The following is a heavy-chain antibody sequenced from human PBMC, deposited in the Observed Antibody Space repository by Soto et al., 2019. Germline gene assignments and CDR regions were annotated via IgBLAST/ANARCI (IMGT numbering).Heavy chain of an antibody. D-gene: IGHD3-16*01. V-gene: IGHV1-3*04. CDR3: ARDAYGSGPNFDY. CDR2: VNTANGVT. Sequence: ASVKVSCKASGYIFTNYVINWVRQAPGQRLEWMGWVNTANGVTKYSQKFQERVTITRDTSATTSYMELSGLRSEDTAIYYCARDAYGSGPNFDYWGQGTLVTAPQ. J-gene: IGHJ4*02. CDR1: GYIFTNYV.